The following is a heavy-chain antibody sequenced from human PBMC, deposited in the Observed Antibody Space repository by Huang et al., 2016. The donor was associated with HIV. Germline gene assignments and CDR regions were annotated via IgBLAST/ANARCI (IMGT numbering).Heavy chain of an antibody. CDR1: GFTFDDYA. D-gene: IGHD3-9*01. CDR2: IMWNSGSI. CDR3: AKDTYYDILTAYYSYFDY. J-gene: IGHJ4*02. Sequence: EVQLVESGGGLVQPGRSLRLSCAASGFTFDDYAIPWVRPAPGKGLEWVLGIMWNSGSIGYADSVKCRFTISRDNAKNSLYLQMNSLRAEDTALYYCAKDTYYDILTAYYSYFDYWGQGTLVTVSS. V-gene: IGHV3-9*01.